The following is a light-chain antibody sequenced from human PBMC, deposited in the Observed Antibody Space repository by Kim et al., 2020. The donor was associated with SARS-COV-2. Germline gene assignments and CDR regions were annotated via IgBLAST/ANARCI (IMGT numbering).Light chain of an antibody. CDR2: YDS. CDR1: NIGSKS. Sequence: SVAPGKTAGITGGGNNIGSKSVHWYQQKPGQAPVLVIYYDSDRPSGIPERFSGSNSGNTATLTISRVEAGDEADYYCQVWDSSRVFGGGTQLTVL. J-gene: IGLJ3*02. V-gene: IGLV3-21*04. CDR3: QVWDSSRV.